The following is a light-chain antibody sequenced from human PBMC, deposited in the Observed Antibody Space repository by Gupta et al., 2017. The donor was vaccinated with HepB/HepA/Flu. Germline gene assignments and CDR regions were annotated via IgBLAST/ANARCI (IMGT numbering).Light chain of an antibody. J-gene: IGKJ1*01. CDR1: QSVATY. Sequence: DIQVTQSPSSLSASVGDRVTITCRASQSVATYLNWYHQKPGEAPSLLIFGGTSLPRGVPSRFSGSGSGTDFTLTISELQPEDFATYYCQHRDSTPWTFGQGTKVEI. V-gene: IGKV1-39*01. CDR2: GGT. CDR3: QHRDSTPWT.